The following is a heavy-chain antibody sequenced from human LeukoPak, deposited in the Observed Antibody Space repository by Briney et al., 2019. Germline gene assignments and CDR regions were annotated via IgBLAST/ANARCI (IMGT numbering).Heavy chain of an antibody. V-gene: IGHV3-23*01. D-gene: IGHD6-19*01. Sequence: GGSLRLSCAASGFTFSSYAMSWVRQAPGKGLEWVSGIIGSGGHTYYADSVKSRFTISRDNLKKTLYLQMNSLRAEDTATYYCAKLGSIAVAADFDYWGQGTLVTVSS. CDR1: GFTFSSYA. J-gene: IGHJ4*02. CDR3: AKLGSIAVAADFDY. CDR2: IIGSGGHT.